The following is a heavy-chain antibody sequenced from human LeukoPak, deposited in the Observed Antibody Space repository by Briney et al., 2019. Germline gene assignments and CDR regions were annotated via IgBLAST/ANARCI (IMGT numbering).Heavy chain of an antibody. J-gene: IGHJ4*02. CDR1: GFTFSSYG. Sequence: GGSLRLSCVASGFTFSSYGMHWVRQAPGKGLEWVAVVSYDGSNIYHAASVQGRFTISRDNSKNTLYLQMNSLRAEDTAVYYCAKSLDAQAVADPFDYWGQGTLVTVSS. V-gene: IGHV3-30*18. CDR2: VSYDGSNI. CDR3: AKSLDAQAVADPFDY. D-gene: IGHD6-19*01.